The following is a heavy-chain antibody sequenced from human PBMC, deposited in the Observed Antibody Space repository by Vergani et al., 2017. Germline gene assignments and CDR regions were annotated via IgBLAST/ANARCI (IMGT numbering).Heavy chain of an antibody. Sequence: EVHLVESGGGLVQPGRSLRLSCATSGFTFRSFAMSWVRQAPGKGLEWVSTINGGGGTTFSADSVKGRFTISRDNSKNTLHLQMNSLRADDTALYYCAKGLDILMVDSMPESWGQGTLVTVSS. J-gene: IGHJ4*02. CDR3: AKGLDILMVDSMPES. V-gene: IGHV3-23*04. CDR2: INGGGGTT. D-gene: IGHD2-8*01. CDR1: GFTFRSFA.